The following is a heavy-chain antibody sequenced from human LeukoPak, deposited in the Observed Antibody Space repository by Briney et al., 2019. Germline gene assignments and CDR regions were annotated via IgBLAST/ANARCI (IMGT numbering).Heavy chain of an antibody. Sequence: ASVKVSFKASGYTFTSYGISWVRQAPGQGLEWMGWISAYNGNTNYAQKLQGRVTMTTDTSTSTAYMELRSLRSDDTAVYYCARVSGTGYSSSWSFFDYWGQGTLVTVSS. J-gene: IGHJ4*02. CDR2: ISAYNGNT. V-gene: IGHV1-18*01. CDR1: GYTFTSYG. CDR3: ARVSGTGYSSSWSFFDY. D-gene: IGHD6-13*01.